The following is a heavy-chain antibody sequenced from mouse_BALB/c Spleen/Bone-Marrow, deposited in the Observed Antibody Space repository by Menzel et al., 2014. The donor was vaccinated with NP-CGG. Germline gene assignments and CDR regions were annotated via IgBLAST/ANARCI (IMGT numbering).Heavy chain of an antibody. J-gene: IGHJ4*01. Sequence: QVQLQQSGAELVRPGTSVKVSCKASGYAFTNYLIEWVKQRPGQGLEWIGVINPGSGGTNYNEKFKGKATLTADKSSSTAYMQLSSLTFDDSAVYFCARDGDYDEGYAMDYWGQGTSVTVSS. D-gene: IGHD2-4*01. CDR1: GYAFTNYL. V-gene: IGHV1-54*01. CDR2: INPGSGGT. CDR3: ARDGDYDEGYAMDY.